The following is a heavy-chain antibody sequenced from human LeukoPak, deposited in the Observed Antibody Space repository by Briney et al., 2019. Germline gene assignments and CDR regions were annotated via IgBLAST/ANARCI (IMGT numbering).Heavy chain of an antibody. CDR3: AKGGIAVAGSYYYYYMDV. CDR2: ISSGGSSI. D-gene: IGHD6-19*01. V-gene: IGHV3-48*03. Sequence: GGSLRLSCAASGFTFSSYEMNWVRQAPGKGLEWVSYISSGGSSIYYADSVKGRFTISRDNAKNSLYLQMNSLRAEDMALYYCAKGGIAVAGSYYYYYMDVWGKGTTVTVSS. J-gene: IGHJ6*03. CDR1: GFTFSSYE.